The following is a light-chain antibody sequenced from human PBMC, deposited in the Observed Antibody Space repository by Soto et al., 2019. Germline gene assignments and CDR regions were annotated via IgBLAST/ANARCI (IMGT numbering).Light chain of an antibody. V-gene: IGKV3-11*01. J-gene: IGKJ4*01. CDR2: DAS. Sequence: EIVLTQSPATLSLSPGERATLSCRASQSVSSYLAWYQQKPGQAPRLLIYDASNRATGIPARFSGTVSGTDFTLTISSLEPEDFAVYYCQQRSNWPLLTFGGGTKVDIK. CDR3: QQRSNWPLLT. CDR1: QSVSSY.